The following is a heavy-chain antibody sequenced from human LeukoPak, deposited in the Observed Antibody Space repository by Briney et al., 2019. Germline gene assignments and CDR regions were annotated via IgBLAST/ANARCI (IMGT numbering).Heavy chain of an antibody. D-gene: IGHD3-22*01. CDR3: ARETYYYDSSGYPGY. Sequence: GGSLRLSCAASGFTFSSYSMNWVGQAPGKGLEWVSSISSSSSYIYYADSVKGRFTISRDNAKNSLYLQMNSLRAEDTAVYYCARETYYYDSSGYPGYWGQGTLVTVSS. V-gene: IGHV3-21*01. CDR2: ISSSSSYI. CDR1: GFTFSSYS. J-gene: IGHJ4*02.